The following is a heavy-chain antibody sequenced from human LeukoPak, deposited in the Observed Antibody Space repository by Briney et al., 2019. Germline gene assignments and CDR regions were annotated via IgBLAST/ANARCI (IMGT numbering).Heavy chain of an antibody. V-gene: IGHV4-59*08. J-gene: IGHJ4*02. D-gene: IGHD6-19*01. CDR3: ARHASSGWSYYFDY. CDR1: GGSISSYY. Sequence: SETLSLTCTVSGGSISSYYWSWIRQPPGKGLEWIGYIYYSGSTNYNPSLKSRVTISVDTSKNQFSLKLSSVTAADTAVYYCARHASSGWSYYFDYWGQGTLVIVSS. CDR2: IYYSGST.